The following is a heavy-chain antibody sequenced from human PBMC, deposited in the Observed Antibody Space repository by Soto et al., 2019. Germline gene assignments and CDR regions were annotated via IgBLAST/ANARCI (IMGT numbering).Heavy chain of an antibody. CDR2: IYYSGST. D-gene: IGHD2-2*01. CDR3: ATLSSTSGYYYYYMDV. V-gene: IGHV4-31*03. Sequence: SETLSLTCTVSGGSISSGGYYWSWIRQHPGKGLEWIGYIYYSGSTYYNPSLKSRVTISVDTSKNQFSLKLSSVTAADTAVYYCATLSSTSGYYYYYMDVWGKGTTVTVSS. J-gene: IGHJ6*03. CDR1: GGSISSGGYY.